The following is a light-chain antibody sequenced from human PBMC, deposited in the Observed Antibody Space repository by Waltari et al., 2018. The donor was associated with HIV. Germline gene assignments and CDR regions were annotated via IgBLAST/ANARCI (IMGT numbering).Light chain of an antibody. J-gene: IGLJ2*01. Sequence: QSALTQPASVSGSPGQSIIISCTGTSSDVGAYNYVSWYQQHPGKAPKLIIYEVSDRPSGVSNRFSGSKSGNTASLTISGLQAEDEADYYCSSYTSSSTPHVVFAGGTKLTVL. CDR1: SSDVGAYNY. V-gene: IGLV2-14*01. CDR3: SSYTSSSTPHVV. CDR2: EVS.